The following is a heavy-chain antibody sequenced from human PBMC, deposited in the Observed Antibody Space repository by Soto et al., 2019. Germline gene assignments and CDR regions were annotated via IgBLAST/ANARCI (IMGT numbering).Heavy chain of an antibody. CDR3: AKGRSYYYYYGVDV. Sequence: PGGSLRLSCAASGFTFSSCAMGWVRQAPGKGLEWVSDIIDSSGSTYYAESVKGRFTISRDNSKSTLYLQMNSLRAEDTALYYCAKGRSYYYYYGVDVWGQGTTVTVSS. V-gene: IGHV3-23*01. CDR2: IIDSSGST. CDR1: GFTFSSCA. J-gene: IGHJ6*02.